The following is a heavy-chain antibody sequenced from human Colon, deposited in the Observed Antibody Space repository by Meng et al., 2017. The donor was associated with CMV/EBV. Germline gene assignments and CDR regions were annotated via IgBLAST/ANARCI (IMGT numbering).Heavy chain of an antibody. Sequence: GASLKISCAASGFIVSNNYMNWGRQAPGKGLEWGSVIYDSGQIYYADSVKGRFIISRDHSKNTLFLEMNSLRIEDTALYYCARGAFDWGQGTRVTVSS. CDR2: IYDSGQI. V-gene: IGHV3-66*03. J-gene: IGHJ4*02. CDR3: ARGAFD. CDR1: GFIVSNNY. D-gene: IGHD2/OR15-2a*01.